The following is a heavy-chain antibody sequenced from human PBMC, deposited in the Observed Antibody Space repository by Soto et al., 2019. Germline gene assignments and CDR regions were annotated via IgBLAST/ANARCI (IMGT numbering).Heavy chain of an antibody. CDR1: GFTFSSYG. V-gene: IGHV3-33*01. CDR2: IWYDGSNK. D-gene: IGHD3-16*02. J-gene: IGHJ4*02. CDR3: ARDGGLGELSLVDY. Sequence: QVQLVESGGGVVQPGRSLRLSCAASGFTFSSYGMHWVRQAPGKGLEWVAVIWYDGSNKYYADSVKGRFTISRDNSKNTLYLQMNSLRAEDTAVYYCARDGGLGELSLVDYWGQGTLVTVSS.